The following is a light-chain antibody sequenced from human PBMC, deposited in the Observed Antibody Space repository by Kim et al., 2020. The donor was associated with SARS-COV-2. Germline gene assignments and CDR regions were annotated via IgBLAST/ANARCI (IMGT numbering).Light chain of an antibody. CDR2: GAS. V-gene: IGKV3-15*01. J-gene: IGKJ4*01. Sequence: EIVMTQSPATLSVSPGETATLSCRASESISYNLAWYQQKPGQAPRLLIYGASTRATGVPGRFSGSGSGTDFTLTISGLQSEDFAVYYCQQFHKWPPVTFGGGTRVEI. CDR3: QQFHKWPPVT. CDR1: ESISYN.